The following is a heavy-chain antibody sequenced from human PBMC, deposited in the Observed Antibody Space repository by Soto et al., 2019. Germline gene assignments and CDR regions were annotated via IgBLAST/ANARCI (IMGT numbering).Heavy chain of an antibody. D-gene: IGHD1-26*01. V-gene: IGHV3-23*01. CDR2: ISGSGGST. Sequence: PGGSLRLSCAASGFTFSSYAMSWVRQAPGKGLEWVSAISGSGGSTYYADSVKGRFTISRDNSKNTLYLQMNSLRAEDTAVYYCAKRDFGAHIVGLFDYWGQGTLVTVSS. J-gene: IGHJ4*02. CDR3: AKRDFGAHIVGLFDY. CDR1: GFTFSSYA.